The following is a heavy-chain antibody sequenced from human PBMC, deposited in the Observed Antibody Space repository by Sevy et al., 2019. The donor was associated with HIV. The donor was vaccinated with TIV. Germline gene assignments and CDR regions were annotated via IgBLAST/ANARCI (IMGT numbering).Heavy chain of an antibody. Sequence: SETLSLTCTVSGGSISSSSYYWGWIRQPPGKGLEWIGSIYYSGSTYYNPSLKSRVTISVDTSKNQFSLKLSSVTAADTAVYYCARHFPRATVASYYYYYGMDVWGRGTTVTVSS. D-gene: IGHD4-4*01. V-gene: IGHV4-39*01. CDR2: IYYSGST. CDR3: ARHFPRATVASYYYYYGMDV. CDR1: GGSISSSSYY. J-gene: IGHJ6*02.